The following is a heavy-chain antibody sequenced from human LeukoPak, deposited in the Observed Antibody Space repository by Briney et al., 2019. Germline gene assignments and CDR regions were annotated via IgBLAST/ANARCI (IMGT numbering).Heavy chain of an antibody. D-gene: IGHD3-10*01. Sequence: GGSLRLSCAASRFTFSSYGMHWVRQAPGKGLEWVAVISYDGSNKYYADSVKGRFTISRDNSKNTLYLQMNSLRAEDTAVYYCAKDDSINYWGQGTLVTVSS. CDR3: AKDDSINY. CDR2: ISYDGSNK. V-gene: IGHV3-30*18. J-gene: IGHJ4*02. CDR1: RFTFSSYG.